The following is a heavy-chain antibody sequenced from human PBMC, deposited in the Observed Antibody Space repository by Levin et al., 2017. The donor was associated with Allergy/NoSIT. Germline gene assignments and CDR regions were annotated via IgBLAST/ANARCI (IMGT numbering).Heavy chain of an antibody. Sequence: GGSLRLSCAASGFTFDDYAMHWVRQAPGKGLEWVSGISWNSGRIGYADSVKGRFTISRDNAKNSLYLQMNSLRAEDTALYYCAKFSVATIHWGQGTLVTVSS. V-gene: IGHV3-9*01. D-gene: IGHD5-12*01. CDR1: GFTFDDYA. CDR3: AKFSVATIH. CDR2: ISWNSGRI. J-gene: IGHJ4*02.